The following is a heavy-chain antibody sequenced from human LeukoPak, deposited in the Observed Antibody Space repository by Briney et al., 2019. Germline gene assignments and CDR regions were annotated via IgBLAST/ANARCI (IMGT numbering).Heavy chain of an antibody. D-gene: IGHD2-15*01. J-gene: IGHJ6*03. CDR2: IYYSGST. CDR1: GGSISSSSYY. Sequence: PSETLSLTCTVSGGSISSSSYYWRWIRQPPGKGLEWIRSIYYSGSTYYNPSLKSRVTISVDTSKNQFSLKLSSVTAADTAVYYCARELKDKAYYYYYYMDVWGKGTTVTVSS. V-gene: IGHV4-39*07. CDR3: ARELKDKAYYYYYYMDV.